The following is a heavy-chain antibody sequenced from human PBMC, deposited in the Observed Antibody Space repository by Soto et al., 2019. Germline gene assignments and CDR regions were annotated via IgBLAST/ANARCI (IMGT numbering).Heavy chain of an antibody. J-gene: IGHJ6*02. V-gene: IGHV3-7*01. D-gene: IGHD3-3*01. CDR1: GFTFSSYW. CDR3: ARDRYSYYDFWSGSLPYYYYGMDV. Sequence: GGSLRLSCASSGFTFSSYWMIWVRQAPGKGLEWVANIKQDGSEKYYVDSVKGRFTISRDNAKNSLYLQMNSLRAEDTAVYYCARDRYSYYDFWSGSLPYYYYGMDVWGQGTTVTVSS. CDR2: IKQDGSEK.